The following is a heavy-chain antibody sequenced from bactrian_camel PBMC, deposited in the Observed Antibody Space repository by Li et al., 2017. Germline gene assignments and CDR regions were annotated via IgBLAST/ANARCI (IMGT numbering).Heavy chain of an antibody. CDR1: AFTSMYWW. D-gene: IGHD4*01. CDR2: LKWDGTDT. Sequence: HVQLVESGGGLVQPGGSLRLSCSAGAFTSMYWWMGWVRQTPGKGLEWVSTLKWDGTDTYYADFVKGRFTISSDNAKIMLYLQMNSLKSEDTALYYCAKDLFTDYARWGQGTQVTVS. CDR3: AKDLFTDYAR. J-gene: IGHJ4*01. V-gene: IGHV3S1*01.